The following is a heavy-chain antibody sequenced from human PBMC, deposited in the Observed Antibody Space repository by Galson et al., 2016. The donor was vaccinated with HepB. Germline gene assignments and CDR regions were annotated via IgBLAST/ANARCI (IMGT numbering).Heavy chain of an antibody. CDR2: IHHDGDT. CDR3: ARDLDGSTGWADAYDI. J-gene: IGHJ3*02. D-gene: IGHD1-14*01. CDR1: GYSISNGYY. V-gene: IGHV4-38-2*02. Sequence: ETLSLTCTVSGYSISNGYYWGWLRQPPGKGLEWIGSIHHDGDTQYNPSLKSRVTISVDTSKNQVSLKLSAVTAADTAVYSCARDLDGSTGWADAYDIWGQGTLVTVSS.